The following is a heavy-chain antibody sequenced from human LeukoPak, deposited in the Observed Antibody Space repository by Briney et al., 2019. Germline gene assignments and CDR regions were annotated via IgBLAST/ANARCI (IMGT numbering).Heavy chain of an antibody. CDR2: FSGSGTTI. CDR3: ARPGWVLVTATFLDY. J-gene: IGHJ4*02. Sequence: GGSLRLSCAASGFTFSDYYMTWIRQAPGKGLEWISYFSGSGTTIYYADSVKGRFTISRDNAKNSLYLQMNSLRAEDTAVYYCARPGWVLVTATFLDYWGQGTLVTVSS. CDR1: GFTFSDYY. D-gene: IGHD2-15*01. V-gene: IGHV3-11*01.